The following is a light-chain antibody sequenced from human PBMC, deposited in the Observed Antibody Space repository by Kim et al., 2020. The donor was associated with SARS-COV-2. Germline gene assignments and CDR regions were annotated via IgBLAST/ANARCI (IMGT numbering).Light chain of an antibody. CDR1: QDISRY. CDR3: QQTSSASRT. V-gene: IGKV1-39*01. J-gene: IGKJ1*01. CDR2: TAS. Sequence: DIQMTQSPSSLSASVGDRVTITCRASQDISRYLYWYQQKPGKAPKLLIYTASSLQSGVPSRFTGSGSETDFTLTITSLQPEDFATYYCQQTSSASRTFGQGTKVDIK.